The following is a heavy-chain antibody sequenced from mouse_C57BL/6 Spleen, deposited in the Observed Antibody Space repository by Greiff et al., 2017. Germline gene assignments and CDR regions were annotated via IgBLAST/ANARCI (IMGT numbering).Heavy chain of an antibody. CDR1: GYTFTSYW. D-gene: IGHD2-2*01. CDR3: ARSGVGYDGGMDY. CDR2: IYPGSGST. V-gene: IGHV1-55*01. Sequence: QVQLQQPGAELVKPGASVKMSCKASGYTFTSYWITWVKQRPGQGLEWIGDIYPGSGSTNYNEKFKSKATLTVDTSSSTAYMQLSSLTSEDSAVYYCARSGVGYDGGMDYWGQGTSVTVSS. J-gene: IGHJ4*01.